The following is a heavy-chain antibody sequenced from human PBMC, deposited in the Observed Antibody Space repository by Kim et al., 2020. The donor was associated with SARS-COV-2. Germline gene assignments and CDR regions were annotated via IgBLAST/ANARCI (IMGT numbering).Heavy chain of an antibody. CDR1: GFTFSSYS. V-gene: IGHV3-21*01. CDR2: ISSSSSYI. Sequence: GGSLRLSCAASGFTFSSYSMNWVRQAPGKGLEWVSSISSSSSYIYYADSVKGRFTISRDNAKNSLYLQMNSLRAEDTAVYYCARGGPSWSYYYYYGMDVWGQGTTVTVSS. CDR3: ARGGPSWSYYYYYGMDV. J-gene: IGHJ6*02. D-gene: IGHD6-13*01.